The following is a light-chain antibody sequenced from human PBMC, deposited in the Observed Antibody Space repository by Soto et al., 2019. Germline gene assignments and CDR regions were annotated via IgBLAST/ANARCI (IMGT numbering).Light chain of an antibody. CDR3: QQRANWPRTT. V-gene: IGKV3-11*01. J-gene: IGKJ5*01. CDR1: QSVSNC. Sequence: EIVLTQYTATLSLSPGERATLSCGASQSVSNCLAGYQQKPRQAPTLLIYDASNRATGIPARFSGSGSGTDFTLTIRSLEPEDFAIYYCQQRANWPRTTFGHGTRLEI. CDR2: DAS.